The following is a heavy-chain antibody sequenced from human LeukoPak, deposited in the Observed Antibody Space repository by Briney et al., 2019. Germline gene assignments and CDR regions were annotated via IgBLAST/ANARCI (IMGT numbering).Heavy chain of an antibody. CDR2: FDPEEGET. CDR1: GHSLAELA. V-gene: IGHV1-24*01. J-gene: IGHJ6*02. CDR3: AILPLTVVTPLDF. Sequence: ASVKVSCKVSGHSLAELAMHWVRQAPGKGLEWVGGFDPEEGETFYAQEVLGRVSMTEATSTDTAYIELSSLTSEDTAVYYCAILPLTVVTPLDFWGQGTTVTVSS. D-gene: IGHD4-23*01.